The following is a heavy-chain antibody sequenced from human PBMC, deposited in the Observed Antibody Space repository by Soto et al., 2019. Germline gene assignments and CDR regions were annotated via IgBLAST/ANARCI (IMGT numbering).Heavy chain of an antibody. Sequence: EVHLLDSGGGLVQPGGSLRLSCAASGFTFSNYVMSWVRQAPGKGLEWVSSISGSGDNTYYADSVKGRFTISRDNSKNTLFLQMNSLRAEDTDVYYWAKRPLVLALCLDYWGQGNLVTVAS. D-gene: IGHD3-16*01. CDR1: GFTFSNYV. CDR2: ISGSGDNT. V-gene: IGHV3-23*01. J-gene: IGHJ4*02. CDR3: AKRPLVLALCLDY.